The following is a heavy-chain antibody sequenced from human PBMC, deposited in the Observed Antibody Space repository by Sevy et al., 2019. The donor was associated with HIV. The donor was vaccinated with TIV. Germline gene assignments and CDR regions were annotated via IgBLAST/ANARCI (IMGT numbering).Heavy chain of an antibody. CDR2: IYTSGST. CDR1: GGSISSYY. Sequence: SETLSLTCTVSGGSISSYYWSWIRQPAGKGLEWIGRIYTSGSTNYNPSLKSRVTMSVDTSKNQFSLKLSSVTAADTAVYYCAKVTSYYDFWSGYYTPPGYFDYWGQGTLVTVSS. J-gene: IGHJ4*02. CDR3: AKVTSYYDFWSGYYTPPGYFDY. D-gene: IGHD3-3*01. V-gene: IGHV4-4*07.